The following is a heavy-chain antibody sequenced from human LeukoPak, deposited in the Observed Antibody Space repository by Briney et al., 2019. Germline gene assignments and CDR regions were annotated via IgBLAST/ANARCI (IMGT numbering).Heavy chain of an antibody. CDR3: AKDRSFGSGGSYLDY. Sequence: GGSLRLSCAASGFTFSSYGMHWVRQAPGKGLEWVAVISYDGSNKYYADSVKGRFTISRDNSKNTLYLQMNSLRAEDTALYYCAKDRSFGSGGSYLDYWGQGTLVTVSS. CDR1: GFTFSSYG. J-gene: IGHJ4*02. D-gene: IGHD3-16*01. V-gene: IGHV3-30*18. CDR2: ISYDGSNK.